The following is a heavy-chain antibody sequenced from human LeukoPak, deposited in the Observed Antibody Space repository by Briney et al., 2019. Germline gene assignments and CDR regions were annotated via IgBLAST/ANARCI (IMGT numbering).Heavy chain of an antibody. D-gene: IGHD5-18*01. V-gene: IGHV3-53*01. J-gene: IGHJ4*02. CDR3: ARVYSYGLAAFDY. Sequence: GGSLRLSCAASGFTFSSNYMSWVRQAPGKGLEWVSVIYSGGSTYYADSVKGRFTISRDNSKNTLYLQMNSLRAEDTAVYYCARVYSYGLAAFDYWGQGTLVTVSS. CDR1: GFTFSSNY. CDR2: IYSGGST.